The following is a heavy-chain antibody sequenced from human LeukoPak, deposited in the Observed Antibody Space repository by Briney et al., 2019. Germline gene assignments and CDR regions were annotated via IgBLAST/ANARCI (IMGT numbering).Heavy chain of an antibody. CDR1: GGSISSGDYY. J-gene: IGHJ4*02. V-gene: IGHV4-30-4*01. CDR3: ARGRSGYYLYYFDY. Sequence: SETLSLTCTVSGGSISSGDYYWSWIRQPPGKGLEWIGYIYYSGSTYYNPSLKSRVTISVDTSKNQFSQKLSSVTAADTAVYYCARGRSGYYLYYFDYWGQGTLVTVSS. D-gene: IGHD3-22*01. CDR2: IYYSGST.